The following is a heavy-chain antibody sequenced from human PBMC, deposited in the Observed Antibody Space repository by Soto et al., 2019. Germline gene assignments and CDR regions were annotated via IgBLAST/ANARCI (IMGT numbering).Heavy chain of an antibody. D-gene: IGHD6-19*01. CDR1: GFTFGDYS. Sequence: HPGGSLRLSCTASGFTFGDYSMSLVRQAPGKGLECVCFIRSKAYGGTTEYAASVKGRFTISRDDSKSIAYLQMNSLKTEDTAVYYCTRDPRAVADVGYWGQGTLVTVSS. CDR3: TRDPRAVADVGY. CDR2: IRSKAYGGTT. J-gene: IGHJ4*02. V-gene: IGHV3-49*04.